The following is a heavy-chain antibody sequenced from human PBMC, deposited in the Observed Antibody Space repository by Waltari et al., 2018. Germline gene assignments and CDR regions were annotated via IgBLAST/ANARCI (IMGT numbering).Heavy chain of an antibody. CDR1: GFPFSSSW. D-gene: IGHD4-17*01. J-gene: IGHJ4*02. CDR3: ARQPTVATLFDY. CDR2: IKQDGSEK. Sequence: EVQLVESGGCFVQPGGSLTRSCAAPGFPFSSSWMTWVRQAPGKGREWVANIKQDGSEKDYVDSVKGRFTISRDNTKNSLYLQMNSLRAEDTAVYYCARQPTVATLFDYWGQGTLVTVSS. V-gene: IGHV3-7*01.